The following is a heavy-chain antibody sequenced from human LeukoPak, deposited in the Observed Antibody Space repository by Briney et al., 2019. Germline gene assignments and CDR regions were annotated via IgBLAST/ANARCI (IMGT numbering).Heavy chain of an antibody. CDR1: GGPISSYY. J-gene: IGHJ4*02. CDR3: AREVELGGIFDY. Sequence: PSDTLSLPCTVSGGPISSYYWRWIRQPAGKGLAWIGRIYTSGSTNYNPSLRSRVTMSVDTSKNQFSLKLSSVTAADTAVYYCAREVELGGIFDYWGQGTLVTVSS. CDR2: IYTSGST. D-gene: IGHD1-26*01. V-gene: IGHV4-4*07.